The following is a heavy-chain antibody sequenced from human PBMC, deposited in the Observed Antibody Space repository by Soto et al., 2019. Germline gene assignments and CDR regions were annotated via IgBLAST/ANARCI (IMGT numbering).Heavy chain of an antibody. CDR1: GYTFTSYG. CDR3: AGGVERSGWYTQSAFDI. Sequence: QVQLVQSGAEVKKPGASVKVSCKASGYTFTSYGISWVRQAPGQGLEWMGWISAYNGNTNYAQKLQGRVTMTTDTSTGTAYMELRSLKSADTAVYYCAGGVERSGWYTQSAFDIWGQGTMVTVSS. CDR2: ISAYNGNT. V-gene: IGHV1-18*01. J-gene: IGHJ3*02. D-gene: IGHD6-19*01.